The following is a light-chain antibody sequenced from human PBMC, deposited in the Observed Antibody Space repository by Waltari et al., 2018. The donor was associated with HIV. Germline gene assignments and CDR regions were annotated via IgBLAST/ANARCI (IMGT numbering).Light chain of an antibody. CDR2: RNN. CDR1: NNHVYHQG. V-gene: IGLV10-54*04. J-gene: IGLJ3*02. CDR3: LAWDSNLGGWV. Sequence: LTQPPSMSTVSGQTATVTCIGANNHVYHQGPARLQHRQGHPPKLPSHRNNSRPSGVSERFSASRAGHTTFLTISGLQSEDEADYFCLAWDSNLGGWVFGGGTHLTV.